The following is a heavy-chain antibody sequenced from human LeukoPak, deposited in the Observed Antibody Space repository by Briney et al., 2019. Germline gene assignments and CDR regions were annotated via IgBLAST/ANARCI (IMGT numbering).Heavy chain of an antibody. D-gene: IGHD3-22*01. J-gene: IGHJ6*02. CDR3: TTDPGVSRGYWPYYYYGMDV. CDR1: GFTFSNAW. V-gene: IGHV3-15*07. Sequence: GGSLRLSCAASGFTFSNAWMNWVRQAPGKGLEWVGRIKSKTDGGTTDYAAPVKGRFTISRDDSKNTLYLQMNSLKTEDTAVYYCTTDPGVSRGYWPYYYYGMDVWGQGTTVTVSS. CDR2: IKSKTDGGTT.